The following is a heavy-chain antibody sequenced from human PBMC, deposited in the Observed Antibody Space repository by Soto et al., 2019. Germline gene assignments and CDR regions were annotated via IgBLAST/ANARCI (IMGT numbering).Heavy chain of an antibody. Sequence: QVQLVQSGAEVKKPGASVKVSCKASGYTFTSYDINWVRQATGQGLEWMGWMNPNSANTGYAQKFQGRVTXTXXTSISTAYMELSSLRSEDTAVYYCARERTVAGNDYWGQGTLVTVSS. CDR3: ARERTVAGNDY. D-gene: IGHD6-19*01. J-gene: IGHJ4*02. CDR2: MNPNSANT. CDR1: GYTFTSYD. V-gene: IGHV1-8*01.